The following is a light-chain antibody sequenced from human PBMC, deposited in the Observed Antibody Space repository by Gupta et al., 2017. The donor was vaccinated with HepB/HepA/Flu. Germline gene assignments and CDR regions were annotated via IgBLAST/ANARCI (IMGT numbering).Light chain of an antibody. CDR3: QQFLNTPLT. Sequence: DIVMTQSPDSLTVSLGERATVNCKSSQSVLYSSNNKNFLAWYQQKRGQPPKLLINWASTRESGVPDRFNASGSGTDFTLTITNLQAEDVAVYDCQQFLNTPLTFGGGTKVEIK. CDR1: QSVLYSSNNKNF. V-gene: IGKV4-1*01. CDR2: WAS. J-gene: IGKJ4*01.